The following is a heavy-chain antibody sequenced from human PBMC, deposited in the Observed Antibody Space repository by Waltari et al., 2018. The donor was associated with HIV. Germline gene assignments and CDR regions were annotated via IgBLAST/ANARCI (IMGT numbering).Heavy chain of an antibody. Sequence: QVQLQESGPGLVRPSETLSLTCTVSGGSFSSYYWSWIRQPARKGLEWIGHIYSSGRTNYNPSLKSRGTKAVDTYNYHFSLRRNSVTAADTAVYYGARGLWFGEIRRFDPWGQGTLVTVSS. V-gene: IGHV4-4*07. CDR2: IYSSGRT. J-gene: IGHJ5*02. CDR1: GGSFSSYY. D-gene: IGHD3-10*01. CDR3: ARGLWFGEIRRFDP.